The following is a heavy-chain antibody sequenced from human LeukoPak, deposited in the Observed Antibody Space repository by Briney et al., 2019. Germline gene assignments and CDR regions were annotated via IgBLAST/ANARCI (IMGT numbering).Heavy chain of an antibody. CDR3: ARHGMRSYDYGGNSLPLGY. CDR1: GGSFSGYY. D-gene: IGHD4-23*01. J-gene: IGHJ4*02. Sequence: SETLSLTCAVYGGSFSGYYWSWIRQPPGKGLEWIGEINHSGSTNYNPSLKSRVTISVDTSKKQFSLKLSSVTAADTAVYYCARHGMRSYDYGGNSLPLGYWGQGTLVTVSS. V-gene: IGHV4-34*01. CDR2: INHSGST.